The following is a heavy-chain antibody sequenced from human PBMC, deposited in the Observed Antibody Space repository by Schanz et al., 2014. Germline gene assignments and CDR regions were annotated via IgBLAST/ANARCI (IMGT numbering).Heavy chain of an antibody. V-gene: IGHV3-30*18. CDR2: IYYNGTNK. CDR1: GFNFSNYD. CDR3: AKEMNRRGGQTNFYYYYCMDV. D-gene: IGHD5-12*01. Sequence: QVQLVESGGGVVQPGRSLRLSCAASGFNFSNYDIHWVRQAPGKGLEWVALIYYNGTNKYYADSVKGRFTISRDNSQNTLSLQMNTRRTEDTAVDYCAKEMNRRGGQTNFYYYYCMDVWGQGTTVTVSS. J-gene: IGHJ6*02.